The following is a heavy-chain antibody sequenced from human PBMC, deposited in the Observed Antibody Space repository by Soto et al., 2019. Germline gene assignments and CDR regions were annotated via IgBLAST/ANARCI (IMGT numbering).Heavy chain of an antibody. V-gene: IGHV5-10-1*01. D-gene: IGHD2-2*01. CDR1: GYSFTSYW. Sequence: PGESLKISCKGSGYSFTSYWISWVRQMPGKGLEWMGRIDPSDSYTNYSPSFQGHVTISADKSISTAYLQWSSLKASDTAMYYCARQPSDTYCSSTSCYVVDPWGQGTLVTVSS. J-gene: IGHJ5*02. CDR3: ARQPSDTYCSSTSCYVVDP. CDR2: IDPSDSYT.